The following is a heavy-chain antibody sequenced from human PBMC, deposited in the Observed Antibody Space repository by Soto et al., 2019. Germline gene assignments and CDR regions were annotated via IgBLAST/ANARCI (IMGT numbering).Heavy chain of an antibody. D-gene: IGHD2-15*01. CDR2: IIPIFGTA. CDR1: GGTFSSYA. J-gene: IGHJ6*02. Sequence: QVQLVQSGAEVKKPGSSVKVSCKASGGTFSSYAINWVRQAPGRGLEWMGGIIPIFGTANYAQKFQGRVTITADESTSTAYMELSSLRSEDTAVYYCARGSGGSSYYYYGMDVWGQGTTVTVSS. V-gene: IGHV1-69*12. CDR3: ARGSGGSSYYYYGMDV.